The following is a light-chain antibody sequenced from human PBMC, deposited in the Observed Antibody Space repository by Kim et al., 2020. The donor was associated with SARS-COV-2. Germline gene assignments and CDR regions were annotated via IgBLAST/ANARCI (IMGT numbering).Light chain of an antibody. CDR2: GKN. V-gene: IGLV3-19*01. CDR3: TPGGSRRHNYV. CDR1: SLRSYY. J-gene: IGLJ1*01. Sequence: SSELTQDPAVSVALGQTVRITCQGDSLRSYYASWYQQKPGQAPVLVIYGKNKPPAMPPRLFPSGSSGTAAFITTRAPAADDDADYYHTPGGSRRHNYVFG.